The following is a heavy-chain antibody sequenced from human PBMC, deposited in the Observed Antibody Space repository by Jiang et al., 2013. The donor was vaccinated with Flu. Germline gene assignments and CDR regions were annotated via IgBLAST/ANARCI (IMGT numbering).Heavy chain of an antibody. CDR1: GGSISSSNYY. Sequence: SGSGLVNPSETLSLTCTVSGGSISSSNYYWGWIRQPPGKGLEWIGNIYYSGNTFYNPSLTSRVTISLDTSKKQFSLKLNSVTAADTAVYYCARASKRSVVGRSGMDVWGQGTTVTVSS. V-gene: IGHV4-39*07. J-gene: IGHJ6*02. CDR2: IYYSGNT. CDR3: ARASKRSVVGRSGMDV. D-gene: IGHD2-15*01.